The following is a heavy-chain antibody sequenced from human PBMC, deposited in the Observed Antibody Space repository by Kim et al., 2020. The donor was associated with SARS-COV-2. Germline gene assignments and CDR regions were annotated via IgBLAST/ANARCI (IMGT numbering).Heavy chain of an antibody. D-gene: IGHD5-18*01. CDR1: GFTFSSYG. V-gene: IGHV3-33*06. Sequence: GGSLRLSCAASGFTFSSYGMHWVRQAPGKGLEWVAVIWYDGSNKYYADSVKGRFTISRDNSKNTLYLQMNSLRAEDTAVYYCAKSSDTAMSNKYNWFDPWGQGTLVTVSS. CDR3: AKSSDTAMSNKYNWFDP. CDR2: IWYDGSNK. J-gene: IGHJ5*02.